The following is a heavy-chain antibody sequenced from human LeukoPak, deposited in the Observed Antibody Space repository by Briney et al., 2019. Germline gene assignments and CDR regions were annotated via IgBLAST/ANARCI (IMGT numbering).Heavy chain of an antibody. CDR2: IYYSGST. D-gene: IGHD3-3*01. V-gene: IGHV4-59*12. CDR3: AREGGFYRPLDY. J-gene: IGHJ4*02. Sequence: SSETLPLTCTVSGGSISSYFWSWIRQPPGKGLEWIGYIYYSGSTNYNPSLKSRVTISVDTSKNQFSLKLSSVTAADTAVYYCAREGGFYRPLDYSGQATQVTVSS. CDR1: GGSISSYF.